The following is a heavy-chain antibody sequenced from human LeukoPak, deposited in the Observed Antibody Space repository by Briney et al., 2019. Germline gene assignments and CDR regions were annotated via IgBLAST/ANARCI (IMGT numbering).Heavy chain of an antibody. Sequence: GGSLRLSCAASGFTFSSYGMHWVRQAPGKGLEWVAFIRYDGSNKYYADSVKGRFTISRDNSKNTLYLQMNSLRAEDTAVYYCARDQYYYDSSGYHYVRTFDAFDIWGQGTMVTVSS. V-gene: IGHV3-30*02. CDR3: ARDQYYYDSSGYHYVRTFDAFDI. J-gene: IGHJ3*02. CDR1: GFTFSSYG. D-gene: IGHD3-22*01. CDR2: IRYDGSNK.